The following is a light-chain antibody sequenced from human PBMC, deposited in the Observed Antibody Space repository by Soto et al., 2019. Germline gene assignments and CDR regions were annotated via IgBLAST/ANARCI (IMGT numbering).Light chain of an antibody. J-gene: IGKJ2*01. V-gene: IGKV3-15*01. CDR3: HHYNDWPPENT. Sequence: EIVMTQSPATLSVSPGDRVTLSCRASQSVSTNLAWYQQKPGQPPRLLVYGASSRATGIPARFSGSGSGTGFTLTISSLQSEDFAVYYCHHYNDWPPENTFGQGTKLEIK. CDR1: QSVSTN. CDR2: GAS.